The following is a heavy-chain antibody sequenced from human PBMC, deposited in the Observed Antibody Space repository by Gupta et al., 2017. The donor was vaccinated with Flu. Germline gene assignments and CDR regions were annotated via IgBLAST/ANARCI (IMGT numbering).Heavy chain of an antibody. CDR1: GGSIRGHY. D-gene: IGHD3-3*01. CDR2: NYYRGGA. V-gene: IGHV4-59*08. Sequence: QVQLQESGPRLVKPSETLALTCTVYGGSIRGHYWSWIRQPPGQGLEWIGYNYYRGGAIYKPSLRSRVAISINTSKNQFSLKVNSVTAADTAVYYCASLNHNDSTGSYTRGNYFEYWGQGIPVTVSS. J-gene: IGHJ4*02. CDR3: ASLNHNDSTGSYTRGNYFEY.